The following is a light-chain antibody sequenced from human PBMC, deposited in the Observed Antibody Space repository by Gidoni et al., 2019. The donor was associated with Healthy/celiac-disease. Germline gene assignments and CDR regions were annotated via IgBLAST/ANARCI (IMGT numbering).Light chain of an antibody. J-gene: IGKJ1*01. CDR3: QQYGSSPPWT. CDR1: QSVSSSY. Sequence: IVLTQSPGTLSLSPGERATLSCRASQSVSSSYLAWYQQKPGQAPRLLIYGASSRATGIPDRFSGSGSGTEFTLTISRLEPEDFAVYYCQQYGSSPPWTFGKGTKVESK. CDR2: GAS. V-gene: IGKV3-20*01.